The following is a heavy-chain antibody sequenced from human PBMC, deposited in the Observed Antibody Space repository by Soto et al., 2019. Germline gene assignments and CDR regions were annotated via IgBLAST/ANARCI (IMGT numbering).Heavy chain of an antibody. J-gene: IGHJ5*01. Sequence: PTATLSLTCTVSGGSISSSSYYWGWIRQPPGKGLEWIGSIYYSGSTYYNPSLKSRVTISVDTSKNQFSLKLSSVTAADTAVYYCARRGSCFSGDSWGQGTLVTVSS. CDR3: ARRGSCFSGDS. CDR1: GGSISSSSYY. CDR2: IYYSGST. V-gene: IGHV4-39*01. D-gene: IGHD2-15*01.